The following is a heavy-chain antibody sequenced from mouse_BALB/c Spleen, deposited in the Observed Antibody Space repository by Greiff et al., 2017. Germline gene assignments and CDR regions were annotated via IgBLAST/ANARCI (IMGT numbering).Heavy chain of an antibody. J-gene: IGHJ2*01. CDR2: ISTYYGNT. Sequence: QVQLKQSGPELVRPGVSVKISCKGSSYTFTDYAMHWVKQSHAKSLEWIGVISTYYGNTNYNQKFKGKATMTVDKSSSTAYMELARLTSEDSAVYYCARSGDGHYFDYWGQGTTLTVSS. D-gene: IGHD2-3*01. V-gene: IGHV1-67*01. CDR1: SYTFTDYA. CDR3: ARSGDGHYFDY.